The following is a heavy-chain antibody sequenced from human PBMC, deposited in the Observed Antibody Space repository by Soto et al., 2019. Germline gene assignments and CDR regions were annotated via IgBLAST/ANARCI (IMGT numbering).Heavy chain of an antibody. V-gene: IGHV3-30*18. J-gene: IGHJ4*02. CDR1: GFTFGNYG. CDR3: AKGGGSAREFDY. CDR2: TSYDGNNK. D-gene: IGHD1-26*01. Sequence: GGSLRLSCTGSGFTFGNYGMHRVRQAPGKGLEWVASTSYDGNNKYYADSLKGRFTISRDNSKKMVYLQMTSLGPEDTAVYHCAKGGGSAREFDYWGQGALVTVPS.